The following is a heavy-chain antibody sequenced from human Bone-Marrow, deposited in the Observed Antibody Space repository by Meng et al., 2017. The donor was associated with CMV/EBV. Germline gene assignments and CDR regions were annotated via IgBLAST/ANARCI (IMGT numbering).Heavy chain of an antibody. D-gene: IGHD6-13*01. V-gene: IGHV3-53*01. CDR1: GFTISSDY. CDR3: AREFISGRSSSWYPYYYYGMDV. J-gene: IGHJ6*02. CDR2: IFSGGDT. Sequence: GESLKISCAASGFTISSDYMSWVRQAPGKGLEWVSVIFSGGDTYYADSVKGRFTISRDTSKNTLFLQMNSLRAEDSAVYYCAREFISGRSSSWYPYYYYGMDVWGQGTTVTVSS.